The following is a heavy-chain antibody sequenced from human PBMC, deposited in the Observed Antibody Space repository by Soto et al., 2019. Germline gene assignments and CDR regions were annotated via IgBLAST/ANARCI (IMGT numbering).Heavy chain of an antibody. CDR2: ISGSGGST. CDR1: VFTFSSYA. D-gene: IGHD3-22*01. Sequence: PGGSLRLSCAASVFTFSSYAMSWVRQAPGKGLEWVSAISGSGGSTYYADSVKGRFTISRDNSKNTLYLQMNSLRAEDTAVYYCAKNYYDSSGYYYVPPVDYWGQGTLVTVSS. V-gene: IGHV3-23*01. CDR3: AKNYYDSSGYYYVPPVDY. J-gene: IGHJ4*02.